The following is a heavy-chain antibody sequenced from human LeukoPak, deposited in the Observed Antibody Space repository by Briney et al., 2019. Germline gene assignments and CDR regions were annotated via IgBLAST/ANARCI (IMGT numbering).Heavy chain of an antibody. CDR2: INHSGST. CDR1: GGSSSGYY. J-gene: IGHJ4*02. CDR3: ARAEGGDSSGYSNY. V-gene: IGHV4-34*01. D-gene: IGHD3-22*01. Sequence: PSETLSLTCAVYGGSSSGYYWSWIRQPPGKGLEWIGEINHSGSTNYNPSLKSRVTISVDTSKNQFSLKLSSVTAADTAVYYCARAEGGDSSGYSNYWGQGTLVTVSS.